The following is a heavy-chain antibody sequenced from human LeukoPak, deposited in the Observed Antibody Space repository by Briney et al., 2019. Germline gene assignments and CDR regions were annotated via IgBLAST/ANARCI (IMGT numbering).Heavy chain of an antibody. Sequence: ASETLSLTCTVSGGSISSYYWSWIRQPPGKGLEWIGNIYYTGSTDYNPSLESRVTISVDTSKNQFSLKLSSVTATDTAVFYCARRLGGGNAAYFDSWGQGALVTVSS. V-gene: IGHV4-59*08. CDR3: ARRLGGGNAAYFDS. D-gene: IGHD2-2*01. J-gene: IGHJ4*02. CDR2: IYYTGST. CDR1: GGSISSYY.